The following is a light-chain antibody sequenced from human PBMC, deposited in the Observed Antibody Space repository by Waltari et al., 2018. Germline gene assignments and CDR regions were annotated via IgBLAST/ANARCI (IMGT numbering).Light chain of an antibody. CDR1: QKISSY. Sequence: DIQMTHSPSSLSASVDGRVTITCRASQKISSYLNWYQQKPGTAPRLLIYDASRLQSGVPSRFSGSGSGTDFTLTISSLQPEDFGTYYCQQTYTTPRTFGQGTKVETK. J-gene: IGKJ1*01. V-gene: IGKV1-39*01. CDR2: DAS. CDR3: QQTYTTPRT.